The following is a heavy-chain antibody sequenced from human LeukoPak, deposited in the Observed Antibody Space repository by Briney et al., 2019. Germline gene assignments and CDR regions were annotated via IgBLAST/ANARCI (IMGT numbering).Heavy chain of an antibody. V-gene: IGHV3-43*02. J-gene: IGHJ4*02. D-gene: IGHD1-26*01. CDR1: GYTFDDYA. Sequence: GGSLRLSCAASGYTFDDYAMHWVRQAPGKGLEWVSLISGDGGSTYYADSVKGRFTISRDNSKNSLYLQMNSLRTEDTALYYCAKDIGGSYSFSRPTAIDYWGQGTLVTVSS. CDR3: AKDIGGSYSFSRPTAIDY. CDR2: ISGDGGST.